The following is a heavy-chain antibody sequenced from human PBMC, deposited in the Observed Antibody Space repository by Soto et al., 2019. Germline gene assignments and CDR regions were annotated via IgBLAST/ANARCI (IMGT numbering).Heavy chain of an antibody. CDR3: ARRSNKYYYYYYMDV. CDR2: MNPNSGNT. CDR1: GYTFTSYD. J-gene: IGHJ6*03. V-gene: IGHV1-8*01. Sequence: GASVKVSCKASGYTFTSYDINWVRQATGQGLEWMGWMNPNSGNTGYAQKFQGRVTMTRNTSISTAYMELSSLRSEDTAVYYFARRSNKYYYYYYMDVWGKGTTVTVSS.